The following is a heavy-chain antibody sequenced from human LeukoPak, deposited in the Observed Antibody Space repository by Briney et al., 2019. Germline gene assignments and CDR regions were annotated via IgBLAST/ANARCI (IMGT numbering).Heavy chain of an antibody. D-gene: IGHD2-21*02. CDR2: IYYSGST. J-gene: IGHJ4*02. Sequence: SETLSLTCTVSGGSISSYYWSWIRQPPGKGLEWIGYIYYSGSTNYNPSLKSRVTISVDTSKNQFSLKLSSVTAADTAVYYCARVRGVTTFDYWGQGTLVTVSS. CDR1: GGSISSYY. V-gene: IGHV4-59*01. CDR3: ARVRGVTTFDY.